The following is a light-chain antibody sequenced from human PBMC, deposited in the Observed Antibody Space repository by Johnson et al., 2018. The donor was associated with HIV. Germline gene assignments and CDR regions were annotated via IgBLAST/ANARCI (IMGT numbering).Light chain of an antibody. CDR2: EDN. Sequence: SVLTQPPSVSAAPGQKVTISCSGSSSNIENNYVSWYQQLPGTAPKLLIYEDNRRPSGTPDRFSGSKSGTSATLGITGLQTGDEADYYCGTWDSSLSSYVFGTWTKVTVL. CDR3: GTWDSSLSSYV. V-gene: IGLV1-51*02. CDR1: SSNIENNY. J-gene: IGLJ1*01.